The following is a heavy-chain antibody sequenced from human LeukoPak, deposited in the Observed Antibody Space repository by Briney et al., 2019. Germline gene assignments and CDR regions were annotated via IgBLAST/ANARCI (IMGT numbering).Heavy chain of an antibody. Sequence: SETLSLTCTVSGGSISSYYWSWIRQPPGKGLEWIGYIYYSGSTNYNPSLKSRVTISVDTSKNQFSLKLSSVTAADTAVHYCASSKMGPNNWFDPWGQGTLVTVSS. D-gene: IGHD1-26*01. CDR3: ASSKMGPNNWFDP. CDR2: IYYSGST. CDR1: GGSISSYY. J-gene: IGHJ5*02. V-gene: IGHV4-59*08.